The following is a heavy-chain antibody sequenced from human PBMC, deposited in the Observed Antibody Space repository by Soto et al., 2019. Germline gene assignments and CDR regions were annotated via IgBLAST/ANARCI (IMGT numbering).Heavy chain of an antibody. CDR1: GFTFSSYG. CDR3: AKDDLAAAGLAGADY. V-gene: IGHV3-30*18. J-gene: IGHJ4*02. Sequence: LSLTCAASGFTFSSYGMHWVRQAPGKGLEWVAVISYDGSNKYYADSVKGRFTISRDNSKNTLYLQMNSLRAEDTAVYYCAKDDLAAAGLAGADYWGQGTLVTVSS. D-gene: IGHD6-13*01. CDR2: ISYDGSNK.